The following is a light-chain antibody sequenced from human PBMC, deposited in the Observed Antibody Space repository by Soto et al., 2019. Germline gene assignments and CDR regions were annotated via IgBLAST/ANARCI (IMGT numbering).Light chain of an antibody. Sequence: AIRMTQSPSSFSASTGDRVTITCRASPGISSYLAWYQHKPGKAPKLLIYAASTLQSGVPSRFSGSGSGTDFTLTISCLQSEDFATYYCQEYYSYPRSFGQGTKVEIK. CDR3: QEYYSYPRS. CDR1: PGISSY. V-gene: IGKV1-8*01. CDR2: AAS. J-gene: IGKJ1*01.